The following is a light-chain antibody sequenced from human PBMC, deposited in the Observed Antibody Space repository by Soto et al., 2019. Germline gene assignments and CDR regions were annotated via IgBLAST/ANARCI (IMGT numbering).Light chain of an antibody. CDR1: QSISSNY. J-gene: IGKJ1*01. CDR2: GAS. CDR3: QQYSSSPRT. Sequence: NVLTQSPGTLSLSPGEGATLSCRASQSISSNYLAWYHQKPGQAPRLLIYGASSRAIDIPDRFRGSGSGRDFVLNISRLEPEDFGMYYCQQYSSSPRTFGQGTKVEIK. V-gene: IGKV3-20*01.